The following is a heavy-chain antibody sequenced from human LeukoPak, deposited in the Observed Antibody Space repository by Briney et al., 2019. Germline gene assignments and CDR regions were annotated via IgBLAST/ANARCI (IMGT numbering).Heavy chain of an antibody. D-gene: IGHD5-18*01. V-gene: IGHV6-1*01. J-gene: IGHJ4*02. CDR2: TYYRPTWYH. CDR1: GDSVSSNSAA. CDR3: ARTAQGIFDY. Sequence: SQTLSLTCAISGDSVSSNSAAWIWIRHSPSRGLEWLAMTYYRPTWYHDYAVSVKSRITVTADTSKNQSSLQLNSVTPEDAAVYYCARTAQGIFDYWGQGTLVTVSS.